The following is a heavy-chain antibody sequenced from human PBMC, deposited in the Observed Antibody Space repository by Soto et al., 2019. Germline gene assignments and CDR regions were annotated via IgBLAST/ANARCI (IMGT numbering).Heavy chain of an antibody. Sequence: EVQLVESGGGLVKPGGSLRLSCAASGFTFSNAWMSWVRQAPGKGLEWVGRIKSKTDGGTTDYAAPVKGRFTISRDDSKNTLYLQMNSLKTEDTAVYYCTTGYCSSTSCSLGTTEVNWFDPWGQGTLVTVSS. CDR2: IKSKTDGGTT. CDR3: TTGYCSSTSCSLGTTEVNWFDP. J-gene: IGHJ5*02. CDR1: GFTFSNAW. D-gene: IGHD2-2*01. V-gene: IGHV3-15*01.